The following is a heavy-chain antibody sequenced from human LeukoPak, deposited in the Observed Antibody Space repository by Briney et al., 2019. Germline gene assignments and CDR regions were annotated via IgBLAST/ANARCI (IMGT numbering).Heavy chain of an antibody. CDR1: GYTLTELS. D-gene: IGHD3-10*01. CDR2: FDPEDGET. V-gene: IGHV1-24*01. Sequence: ASVKVSCKVSGYTLTELSMHWVRQASGKGLEWMGGFDPEDGETIYAQKFQGRVTMTEDTSTDTAYMELSSLRSEDTAVYYCATRGGLLWFGEPKGNAFDIWGQGTMVTVSS. J-gene: IGHJ3*02. CDR3: ATRGGLLWFGEPKGNAFDI.